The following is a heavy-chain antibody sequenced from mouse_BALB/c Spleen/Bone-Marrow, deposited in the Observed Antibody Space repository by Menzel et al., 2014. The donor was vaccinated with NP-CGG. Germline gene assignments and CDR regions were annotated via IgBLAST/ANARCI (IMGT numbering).Heavy chain of an antibody. Sequence: QVQLQQSGPGLVAPSQSLSISCTVSGFSLISYGVHWVRQPPGKGLEWLGVIWAGGSTNYNSALMSRLSISKDNSKSRVFLKMNSLQTDDTAIYYCAREDFRYDSFDCWGQGTTLTVSS. CDR2: IWAGGST. D-gene: IGHD2-14*01. CDR1: GFSLISYG. V-gene: IGHV2-9*02. J-gene: IGHJ2*01. CDR3: AREDFRYDSFDC.